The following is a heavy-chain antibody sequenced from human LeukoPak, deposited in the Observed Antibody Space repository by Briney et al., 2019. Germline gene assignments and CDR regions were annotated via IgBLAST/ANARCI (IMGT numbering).Heavy chain of an antibody. CDR1: GFTFGHYG. J-gene: IGHJ4*02. CDR3: ARDQDGYNLFDY. D-gene: IGHD5-24*01. V-gene: IGHV3-33*01. Sequence: LTGGSLRLSCAASGFTFGHYGMHSVRQAPGKGLEWVAIIWYDGSEKFYADFVQGRFTISRDNSKDTLYLQMNSLRLDDTGVYYCARDQDGYNLFDYWGQGTLVTVSS. CDR2: IWYDGSEK.